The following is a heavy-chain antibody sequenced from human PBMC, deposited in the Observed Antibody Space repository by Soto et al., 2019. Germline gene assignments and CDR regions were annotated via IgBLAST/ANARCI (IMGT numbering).Heavy chain of an antibody. D-gene: IGHD3-22*01. J-gene: IGHJ3*02. CDR3: AREKRDSRITLEDAFDI. V-gene: IGHV1-69*13. CDR1: GGTFSSYA. Sequence: SVKVSCKASGGTFSSYAISWVRQAPGQGLEWMGGIIPIFGTANYAQKFQGRVTITADESTSTAYMELSSLRSEEAAVYYCAREKRDSRITLEDAFDIFGQGTMVTFSS. CDR2: IIPIFGTA.